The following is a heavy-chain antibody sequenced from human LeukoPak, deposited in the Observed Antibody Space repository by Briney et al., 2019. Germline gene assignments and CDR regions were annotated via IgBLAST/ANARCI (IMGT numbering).Heavy chain of an antibody. CDR3: ARQTCRGATCYRVEQYYYMDV. D-gene: IGHD2-15*01. Sequence: SETLSPACTLAGDSINNNYCSCIRQPPREGLGWIGYIYSGVSTHYNPSLKSRVTISIDQSKSQFSLKLASVTAADTGVYYCARQTCRGATCYRVEQYYYMDVWGKGTTVTVSS. CDR2: IYSGVST. V-gene: IGHV4-4*09. CDR1: GDSINNNY. J-gene: IGHJ6*03.